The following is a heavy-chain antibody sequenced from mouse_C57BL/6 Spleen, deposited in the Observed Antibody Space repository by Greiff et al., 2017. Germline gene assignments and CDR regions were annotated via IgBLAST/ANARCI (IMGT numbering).Heavy chain of an antibody. Sequence: EVKLMESGGDLVKPGGSLKLSCAASGFTFSSYGMSWVRQTPDKRLEWVATISSGGSYTYYPDSVKGRFTISRDNAKNTLYLQMSSLKSEDTAMYYCGLDSSTGPFAYWGQGTLVTVSA. CDR2: ISSGGSYT. CDR3: GLDSSTGPFAY. V-gene: IGHV5-6*01. D-gene: IGHD3-2*01. CDR1: GFTFSSYG. J-gene: IGHJ3*01.